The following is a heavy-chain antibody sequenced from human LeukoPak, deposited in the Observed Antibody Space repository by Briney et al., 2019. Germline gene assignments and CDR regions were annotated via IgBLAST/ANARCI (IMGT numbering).Heavy chain of an antibody. Sequence: SVKVSCKASGGTFISYAISWVRQAPGQGLEWMGGIIPIFGTANYAQKFQGRVTITADESTSTAYMELSSLRSEDTAVYYCASSPPYYYDSSGYLFDYWGQGTLVTVSS. V-gene: IGHV1-69*13. CDR3: ASSPPYYYDSSGYLFDY. CDR1: GGTFISYA. D-gene: IGHD3-22*01. CDR2: IIPIFGTA. J-gene: IGHJ4*02.